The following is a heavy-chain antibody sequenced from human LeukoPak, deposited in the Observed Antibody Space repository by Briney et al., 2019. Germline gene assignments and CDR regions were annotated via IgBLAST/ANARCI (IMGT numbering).Heavy chain of an antibody. CDR1: GFTFSSYE. V-gene: IGHV3-48*03. D-gene: IGHD2-21*02. J-gene: IGHJ4*02. CDR2: ISSSGSTI. Sequence: QPGGSLRLSCAASGFTFSSYEMNWVRQAPGKGLEWVSYISSSGSTIYYADSVKGRFTISRDNAKNSLYLQMNSLRAEDTAVYYCASNRRGIVVVTAIDYWGQGTLVTVSS. CDR3: ASNRRGIVVVTAIDY.